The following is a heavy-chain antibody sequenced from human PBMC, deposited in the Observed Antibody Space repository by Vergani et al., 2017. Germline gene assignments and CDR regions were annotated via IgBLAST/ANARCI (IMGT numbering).Heavy chain of an antibody. CDR2: IRFDGNKK. V-gene: IGHV3-30*02. CDR3: AKGLDTTMVPLGMDV. Sequence: QVELVESGGGVVQPGGSLRLSCVASGFTFSSYGIHWVRQAPGKGLQWVAFIRFDGNKKYFADSVRGRLTLSRDNSRNTLYLQMNSLRVEDTAVYYCAKGLDTTMVPLGMDVWGQGTTVTVS. J-gene: IGHJ6*02. D-gene: IGHD5-18*01. CDR1: GFTFSSYG.